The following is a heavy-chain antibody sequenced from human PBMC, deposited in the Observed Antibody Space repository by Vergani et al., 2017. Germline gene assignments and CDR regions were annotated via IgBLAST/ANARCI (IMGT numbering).Heavy chain of an antibody. Sequence: QVQLVQSGAEVKKPGSSVKVSCKASGGTFRSYAISWVRQAPGQGLEWMGGIIPIFGTANYAQKFPGRVTITAYESTSTADMELSSLRSEDTAVYYCARDLFTGTTDAFDIWGQGTMVTVSS. CDR3: ARDLFTGTTDAFDI. J-gene: IGHJ3*02. D-gene: IGHD1-7*01. CDR1: GGTFRSYA. V-gene: IGHV1-69*01. CDR2: IIPIFGTA.